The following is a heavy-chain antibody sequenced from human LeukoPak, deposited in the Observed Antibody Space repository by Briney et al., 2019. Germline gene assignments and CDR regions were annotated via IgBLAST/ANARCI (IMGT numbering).Heavy chain of an antibody. CDR2: IYYSGST. V-gene: IGHV4-39*07. CDR3: ARLTYEYVSGSYLYSRDNYYYMDV. J-gene: IGHJ6*03. D-gene: IGHD3-10*01. Sequence: SSETLSLTCTVSGGSISSSSYYWGWIRQPPGKGLEWIGSIYYSGSTYYNPSLKSRVTISVDTSKNQFSLKLSSVTAADTAVYCCARLTYEYVSGSYLYSRDNYYYMDVWGKGTTVTVSS. CDR1: GGSISSSSYY.